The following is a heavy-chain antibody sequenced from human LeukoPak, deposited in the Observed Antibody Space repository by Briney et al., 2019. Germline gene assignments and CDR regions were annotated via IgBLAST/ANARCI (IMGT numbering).Heavy chain of an antibody. CDR2: IWYDGSNK. CDR3: ARVMSNYLHYYYYYGMDV. V-gene: IGHV3-33*01. J-gene: IGHJ6*02. D-gene: IGHD4-11*01. Sequence: SLRLSCAASGFTFSSYGMHWVRQAPGKGLEWVAVIWYDGSNKYYADSVKGRFTISRDNSKNTLYLQMNSLRAEDTAVYYCARVMSNYLHYYYYYGMDVWGQGTTVTVS. CDR1: GFTFSSYG.